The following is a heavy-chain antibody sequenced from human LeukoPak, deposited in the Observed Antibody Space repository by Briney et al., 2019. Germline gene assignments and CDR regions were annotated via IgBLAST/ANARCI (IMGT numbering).Heavy chain of an antibody. J-gene: IGHJ4*02. CDR3: ASVPPSIAVAGTDDY. V-gene: IGHV3-7*01. CDR2: IKQDGSEK. CDR1: GFTFSSYW. D-gene: IGHD6-19*01. Sequence: PGGSLRLSCATSGFTFSSYWMSWVRQAPGKGLEWVANIKQDGSEKYYVDSVKGRFTISRDNAKNSLYLQMNSLRAEDTAVYYCASVPPSIAVAGTDDYWGQGTLVTVSS.